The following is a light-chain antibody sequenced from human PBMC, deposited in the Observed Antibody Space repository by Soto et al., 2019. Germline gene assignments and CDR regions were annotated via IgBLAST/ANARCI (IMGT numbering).Light chain of an antibody. J-gene: IGKJ2*01. CDR1: QSVSSY. CDR3: QQRSNWPPYT. CDR2: DAS. Sequence: EIVLTQSPATLSLSPGERATLSCRASQSVSSYLAWYQQKPGQAPRLLIYDASNRATGIPPRFSGSGSVTDFTLTISSLEPEDFAVYYCQQRSNWPPYTFGQGTKLEIK. V-gene: IGKV3-11*01.